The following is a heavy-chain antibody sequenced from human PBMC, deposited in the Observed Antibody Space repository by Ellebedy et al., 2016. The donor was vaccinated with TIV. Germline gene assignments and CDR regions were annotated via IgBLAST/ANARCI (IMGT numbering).Heavy chain of an antibody. CDR2: IDWDDDK. CDR1: GFPLSPSGMC. D-gene: IGHD2-15*01. J-gene: IGHJ4*02. Sequence: SGPTLVKPTQTLTLTCSFSGFPLSPSGMCVSWIRLPPGKALEWLARIDWDDDKYYSTSLKTRLTISKDTSKNQVVLTVTNMDPVDTATYFCARVLRGQCSGGICYQFLDSWGRGTLVTVSS. V-gene: IGHV2-70*11. CDR3: ARVLRGQCSGGICYQFLDS.